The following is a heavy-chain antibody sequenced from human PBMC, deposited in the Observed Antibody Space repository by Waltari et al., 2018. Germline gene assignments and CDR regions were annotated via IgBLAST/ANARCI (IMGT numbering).Heavy chain of an antibody. CDR3: ARDLKGSGSYYKPYYFDY. J-gene: IGHJ4*02. CDR2: INPNNGGQ. CDR1: GYTFTGYY. D-gene: IGHD3-10*01. V-gene: IGHV1-2*02. Sequence: QVQLVQSGAEVKKPGASVKVSCKASGYTFTGYYMHWVRQAPGQGLEWMEWINPNNGGQNDAQKFQGRVTMTRDTSISTAYMELSRLRSDDTAVYYCARDLKGSGSYYKPYYFDYWGQGTLVTVSS.